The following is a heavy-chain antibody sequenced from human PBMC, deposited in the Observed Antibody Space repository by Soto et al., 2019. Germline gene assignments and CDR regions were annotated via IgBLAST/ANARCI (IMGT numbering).Heavy chain of an antibody. Sequence: QAHLVQSGPKVKKPGASVKVSCKGSGYIFTSYGIAWVRQAPGQGLEWMGWISAQNGKTEYAQKFQCRVTVTRDTSTSTAYLVLRSLRSDDTALYYCARGRYGDYWGQGALVTVSS. D-gene: IGHD4-17*01. CDR2: ISAQNGKT. CDR1: GYIFTSYG. V-gene: IGHV1-18*01. CDR3: ARGRYGDY. J-gene: IGHJ4*02.